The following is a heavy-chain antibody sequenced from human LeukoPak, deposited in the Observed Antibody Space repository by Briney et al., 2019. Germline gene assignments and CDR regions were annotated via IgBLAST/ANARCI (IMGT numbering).Heavy chain of an antibody. CDR3: ATSTYCSGGGCYSRTFQY. V-gene: IGHV3-74*01. Sequence: GGSLRLSCAASGFTFSSYWMHWVRQAPGKGLAWVSRINSDGSSTTYADSVKGRFTISRDNAKNTLYLQMNSLRAEDTAVYYCATSTYCSGGGCYSRTFQYWGQGTLVTVSS. CDR2: INSDGSST. CDR1: GFTFSSYW. D-gene: IGHD2-15*01. J-gene: IGHJ4*02.